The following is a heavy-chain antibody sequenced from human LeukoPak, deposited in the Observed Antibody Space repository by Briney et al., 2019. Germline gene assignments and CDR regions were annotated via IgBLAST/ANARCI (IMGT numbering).Heavy chain of an antibody. CDR2: INHSGST. Sequence: PSETLSLTCAVYGGSFSGYYWSWIRQPPGKGLEWIGEINHSGSTNYNPSLKSRVTISVDTSKNQFSLKPSSVTAADTAVYYCARGGRIIVGATRWFDPWGQGTLVTVSS. CDR1: GGSFSGYY. D-gene: IGHD1-26*01. J-gene: IGHJ5*02. CDR3: ARGGRIIVGATRWFDP. V-gene: IGHV4-34*01.